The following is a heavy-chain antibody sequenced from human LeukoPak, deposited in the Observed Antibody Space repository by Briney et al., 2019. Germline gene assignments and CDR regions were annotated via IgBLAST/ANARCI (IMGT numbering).Heavy chain of an antibody. CDR2: IDPSGGST. V-gene: IGHV1-46*01. CDR3: AREYTSLVLGY. CDR1: GYTFTSYY. Sequence: ASVKVSCKASGYTFTSYYMHWVRQAPGQGLEWMGIIDPSGGSTRYAQKFQGRVTMTRDTSTRTVYMELSSLRSEDTAIYYCAREYTSLVLGYWGQGTLVTVSS. J-gene: IGHJ4*02. D-gene: IGHD5-18*01.